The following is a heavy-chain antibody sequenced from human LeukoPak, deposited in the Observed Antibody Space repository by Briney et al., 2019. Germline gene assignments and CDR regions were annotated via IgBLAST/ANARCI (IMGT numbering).Heavy chain of an antibody. Sequence: SETLSLTCTVSGGSISSYYWSWIRQPAGTALEWIGRIYTSGTITYNPSLKSRVTISVDTSKNQFSLKLSSVTAADTAVYYCARSYYDGSGYYYYYMDVWGKGTTVTISS. D-gene: IGHD3-10*01. J-gene: IGHJ6*03. CDR3: ARSYYDGSGYYYYYMDV. CDR1: GGSISSYY. CDR2: IYTSGTI. V-gene: IGHV4-4*07.